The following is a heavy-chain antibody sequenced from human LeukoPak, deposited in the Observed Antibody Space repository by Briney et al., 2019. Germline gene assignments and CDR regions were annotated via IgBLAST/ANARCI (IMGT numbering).Heavy chain of an antibody. V-gene: IGHV7-4-1*02. CDR3: AREQGRSVWFGELLSWFDP. D-gene: IGHD3-10*01. CDR2: INTNTGNP. Sequence: ASVKVSCKASGYTFTSYAMNWVRQAPGQGLEWMGWINTNTGNPTYAQGFTGRFVFSLDTSVSTAYLQISSLKAEDTAVYYCAREQGRSVWFGELLSWFDPWGQGTLVTVSS. J-gene: IGHJ5*02. CDR1: GYTFTSYA.